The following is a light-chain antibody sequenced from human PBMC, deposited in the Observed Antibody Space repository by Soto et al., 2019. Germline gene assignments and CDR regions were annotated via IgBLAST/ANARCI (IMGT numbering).Light chain of an antibody. V-gene: IGLV2-14*01. Sequence: QSALTQPASVSGSPGQSITISCTGTSSDVGGYNYVSWYQQHPGKAPKLMIYDVSNRPSGVSIRFSGSKSGNTASLTISGLQAEDEADYYCQSYDSSLSVHVVFGGGTKVTVL. CDR3: QSYDSSLSVHVV. CDR2: DVS. J-gene: IGLJ2*01. CDR1: SSDVGGYNY.